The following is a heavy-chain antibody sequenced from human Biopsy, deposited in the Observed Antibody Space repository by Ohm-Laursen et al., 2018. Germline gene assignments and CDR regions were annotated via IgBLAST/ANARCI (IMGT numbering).Heavy chain of an antibody. CDR2: NVPILGTG. Sequence: SVKVSCKAPGGTFSNYGVNWVRQAPGQGLEWLGGNVPILGTGNYAQKFQDRVTVAADTSTSTATMELRSLRSDDTAVYYCATKLTGYFHHWGQGTLVIVSS. CDR3: ATKLTGYFHH. V-gene: IGHV1-69*06. D-gene: IGHD3-9*01. J-gene: IGHJ1*01. CDR1: GGTFSNYG.